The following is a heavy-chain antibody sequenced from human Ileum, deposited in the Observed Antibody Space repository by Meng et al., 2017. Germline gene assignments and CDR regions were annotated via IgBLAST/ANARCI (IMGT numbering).Heavy chain of an antibody. Sequence: VEPVESGTVLKKPGALVKVSCKASGYIFTTYAINWVRQAPGQGLEWMGWINTTTGNPTYAQGFTGRFVFSLDTSVNTAYLQISSLKAEDTAVYYCARVTGGDYGIEFAYWGQGTLVTVSS. V-gene: IGHV7-4-1*02. CDR1: GYIFTTYA. D-gene: IGHD4-17*01. CDR3: ARVTGGDYGIEFAY. CDR2: INTTTGNP. J-gene: IGHJ4*02.